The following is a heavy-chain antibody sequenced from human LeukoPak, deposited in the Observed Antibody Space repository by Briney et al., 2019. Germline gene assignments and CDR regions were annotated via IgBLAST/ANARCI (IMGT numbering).Heavy chain of an antibody. J-gene: IGHJ4*02. CDR2: ISYDGSNK. CDR3: AKDQAMRFRLNPIYFDY. CDR1: GFTFSSYG. V-gene: IGHV3-30*18. D-gene: IGHD2-2*01. Sequence: GGSLRLSCAASGFTFSSYGMHWVRQAPGKGLDGVAVISYDGSNKYYADSVKGRFTISRDNSKSTLYLQMNSLRAEDTAVYYCAKDQAMRFRLNPIYFDYWGQGTLVTVSS.